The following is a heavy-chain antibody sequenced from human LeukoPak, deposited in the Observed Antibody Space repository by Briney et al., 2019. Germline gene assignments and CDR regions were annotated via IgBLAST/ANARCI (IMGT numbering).Heavy chain of an antibody. V-gene: IGHV3-21*04. CDR2: ISSSPTYI. J-gene: IGHJ4*02. Sequence: PGGSLRLSYAASGFTFSSYSMNWVRQAPGKGLEWVSSISSSPTYIYCADSVRGRFTISRDNAKNSLYLQMNSLRAEDTAVYYCARVRSSTCDYWGQGTLVTVSS. CDR3: ARVRSSTCDY. D-gene: IGHD6-6*01. CDR1: GFTFSSYS.